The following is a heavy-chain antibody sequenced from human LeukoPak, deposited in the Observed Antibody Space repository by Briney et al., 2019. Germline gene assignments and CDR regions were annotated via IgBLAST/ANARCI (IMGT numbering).Heavy chain of an antibody. V-gene: IGHV1-69*04. CDR1: GGTFSSYA. Sequence: SVKVSCKASGGTFSSYAISWVRQAPGQGLEWMGRIIPILGIANYAQKFQGRVTITADKSTSTAYMELSSLRSEDTAVYYCARAKLRLGELSSQQGSSSGGLDVWGQGTTLTL. CDR2: IIPILGIA. J-gene: IGHJ6*02. CDR3: ARAKLRLGELSSQQGSSSGGLDV. D-gene: IGHD3-16*02.